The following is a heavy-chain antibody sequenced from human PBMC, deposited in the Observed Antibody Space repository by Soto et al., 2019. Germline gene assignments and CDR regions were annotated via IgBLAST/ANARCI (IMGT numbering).Heavy chain of an antibody. CDR2: IVVGSGNT. CDR3: AAVLPPRADAAFDI. CDR1: GFTFTSSA. D-gene: IGHD6-19*01. Sequence: GASVKVSCKASGFTFTSSARQWVRQARGQRLEWIGWIVVGSGNTNYAQKFQERVTITRDMSTSTAYMGLSSLRSEDTAVYYCAAVLPPRADAAFDIWGQGTMVTVSS. J-gene: IGHJ3*02. V-gene: IGHV1-58*02.